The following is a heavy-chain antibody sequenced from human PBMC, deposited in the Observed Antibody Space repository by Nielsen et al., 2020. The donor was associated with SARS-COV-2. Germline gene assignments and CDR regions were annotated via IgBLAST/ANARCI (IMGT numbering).Heavy chain of an antibody. V-gene: IGHV3-9*01. J-gene: IGHJ4*02. Sequence: SLKISCSASGFTFSSYAMHWVRQAPGKGLEWVSGISWNSGSIGYADSVKGRFTISRDNAKNSLYLQMNSLRAEDTALYYCANSLAAAGTLLDYWGQGTLVTVSS. CDR3: ANSLAAAGTLLDY. D-gene: IGHD6-13*01. CDR2: ISWNSGSI. CDR1: GFTFSSYA.